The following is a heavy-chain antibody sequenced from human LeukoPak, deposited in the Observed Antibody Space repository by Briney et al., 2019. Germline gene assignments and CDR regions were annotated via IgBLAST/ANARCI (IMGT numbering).Heavy chain of an antibody. Sequence: PSETLSLTCTVSGGSISSYYWSWIRQPAGKGLEWIGRIYTSGGTNYNPSLKSRVTMSVDTSKNQFSLKLSSVTAADTAVYYCARTAINIAAAGTDYYYYGMDVWGQGTTVTVSS. V-gene: IGHV4-4*07. CDR3: ARTAINIAAAGTDYYYYGMDV. D-gene: IGHD6-13*01. CDR1: GGSISSYY. J-gene: IGHJ6*02. CDR2: IYTSGGT.